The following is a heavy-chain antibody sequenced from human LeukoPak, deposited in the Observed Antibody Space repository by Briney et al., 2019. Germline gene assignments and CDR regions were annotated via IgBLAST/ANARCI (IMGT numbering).Heavy chain of an antibody. D-gene: IGHD3-22*01. CDR2: ISGSGGST. Sequence: GGSLRLSCAASGFTFSSYGMSWVRQAPGKGLEWVSAISGSGGSTYYADSVKGRFTISRDNSKNTLYLQMNSLRAEDTAVYYCAKPQVGYYDSSGYYYFDYWGQGTLVTVSS. V-gene: IGHV3-23*01. CDR3: AKPQVGYYDSSGYYYFDY. CDR1: GFTFSSYG. J-gene: IGHJ4*02.